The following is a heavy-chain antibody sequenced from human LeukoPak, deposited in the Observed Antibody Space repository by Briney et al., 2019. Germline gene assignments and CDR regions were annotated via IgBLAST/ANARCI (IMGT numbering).Heavy chain of an antibody. V-gene: IGHV3-23*01. D-gene: IGHD6-13*01. CDR1: GFTFSSYW. J-gene: IGHJ4*02. CDR3: AKERRPRIAAADLDY. CDR2: ISGSGGST. Sequence: GGSLRLSCAASGFTFSSYWMSWVRQAPGKGLEWVSAISGSGGSTYYADSVKGRFTISRDNSKNTLYLQMNSLRAEDTAVYYCAKERRPRIAAADLDYWGQGTLVTVSS.